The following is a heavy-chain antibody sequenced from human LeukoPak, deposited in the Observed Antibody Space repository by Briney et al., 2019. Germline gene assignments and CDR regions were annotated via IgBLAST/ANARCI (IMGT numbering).Heavy chain of an antibody. CDR1: GFSFSDYS. CDR2: ITISSSII. CDR3: ARDLSDDYSLDY. V-gene: IGHV3-21*01. Sequence: PGGSLRLSCAASGFSFSDYSMNWVRQAPGKGLEWVSSITISSSIIYYADSVKGRFTISRDNAKNSLFLQMNSLRAEDTAVYYCARDLSDDYSLDYWGQGTLVSVS. J-gene: IGHJ4*02. D-gene: IGHD3-16*01.